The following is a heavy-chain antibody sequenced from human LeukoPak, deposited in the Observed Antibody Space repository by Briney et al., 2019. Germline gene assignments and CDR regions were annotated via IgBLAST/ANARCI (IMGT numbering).Heavy chain of an antibody. CDR3: ARGSGYCSSTSCYDNWFDP. V-gene: IGHV1-18*01. D-gene: IGHD2-2*03. CDR2: ISAYNGNT. J-gene: IGHJ5*02. CDR1: GYTFTSYG. Sequence: ASVKVSCKASGYTFTSYGISWVRQAPGQGLEWMGWISAYNGNTNYAQKLQGRVTMTTDTSTSTAYMELRSLRSDDTAVYYCARGSGYCSSTSCYDNWFDPWGQGTLVTVSS.